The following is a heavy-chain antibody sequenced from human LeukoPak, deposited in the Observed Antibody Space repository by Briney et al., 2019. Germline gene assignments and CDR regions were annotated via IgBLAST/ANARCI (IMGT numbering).Heavy chain of an antibody. Sequence: GASVKVSCKVSGYTLTELSMHWVRQAPGKGLEWMGGFDPEDGETIYAQKFQGRVTMTEDTSTDTAYMELSSLRSEDTAVYYCATATPAAKGGGFDYWAREPWSPSPQ. CDR3: ATATPAAKGGGFDY. D-gene: IGHD2-2*01. V-gene: IGHV1-24*01. J-gene: IGHJ4*02. CDR1: GYTLTELS. CDR2: FDPEDGET.